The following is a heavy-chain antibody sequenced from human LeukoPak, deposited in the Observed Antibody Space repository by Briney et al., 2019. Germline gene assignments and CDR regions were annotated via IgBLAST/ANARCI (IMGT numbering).Heavy chain of an antibody. Sequence: PSETLSLTCTVSGGSISSSSYYWGWIRQPPGKGLEWIGSIYYSGSTYYNPSLKSRVTISVDTSKNQFSLKLSSVTAADTAVYYCARRRDGYNGNMDYWGQGTLVTVSS. D-gene: IGHD5-24*01. J-gene: IGHJ4*02. CDR2: IYYSGST. CDR3: ARRRDGYNGNMDY. CDR1: GGSISSSSYY. V-gene: IGHV4-39*07.